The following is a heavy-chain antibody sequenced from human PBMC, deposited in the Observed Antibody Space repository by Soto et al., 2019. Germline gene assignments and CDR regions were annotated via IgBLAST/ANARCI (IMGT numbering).Heavy chain of an antibody. D-gene: IGHD2-2*01. J-gene: IGHJ6*02. V-gene: IGHV1-18*01. CDR1: GYTFTSEG. CDR2: ISAYNGNT. CDR3: ERDYWWYVRSTSCYPSYYRMDV. Sequence: QLQLVQSGAEVKKPVASGNVSCQSSGYTFTSEGLSWVLQSPGQGLEWMGWISAYNGNTNYAQKLPGRVTMTTDTSTGTAYMELSSLRSDNTAVYYCERDYWWYVRSTSCYPSYYRMDVWGQGNPVTVSS.